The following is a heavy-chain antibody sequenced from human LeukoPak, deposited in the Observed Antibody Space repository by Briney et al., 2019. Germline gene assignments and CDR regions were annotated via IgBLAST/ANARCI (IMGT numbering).Heavy chain of an antibody. D-gene: IGHD3-22*01. J-gene: IGHJ5*02. Sequence: PGGSLRLSCAASGFTFSSYSMNWVCQAPGKGLEWVAVISYDGSDKSYADSVKGRFTISRDNSKNTLYLQMNSLRAEDTAIYYCARGAGYHSTDWFDPWGQGTLVTVSS. CDR2: ISYDGSDK. CDR3: ARGAGYHSTDWFDP. CDR1: GFTFSSYS. V-gene: IGHV3-30*03.